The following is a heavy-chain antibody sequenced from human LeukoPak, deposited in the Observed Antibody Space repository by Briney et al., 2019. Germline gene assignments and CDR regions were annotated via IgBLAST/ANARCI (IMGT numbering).Heavy chain of an antibody. Sequence: ASETLSLTCTVSDYSISSGYYWAWIRQPPGKGLEWLGSIYHSGNTYYNPSLKSRVTISVDTSKNQFSLRLTSVTAADTAVYYCARELADYSNYPRYFEYWGQGTLVTVSS. J-gene: IGHJ4*02. CDR3: ARELADYSNYPRYFEY. CDR1: DYSISSGYY. V-gene: IGHV4-38-2*02. D-gene: IGHD4-11*01. CDR2: IYHSGNT.